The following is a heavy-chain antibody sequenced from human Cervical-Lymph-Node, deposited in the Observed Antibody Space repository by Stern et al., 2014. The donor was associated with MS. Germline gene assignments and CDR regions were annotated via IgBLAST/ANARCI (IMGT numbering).Heavy chain of an antibody. J-gene: IGHJ4*02. CDR2: IFSNDEK. CDR1: GFSLSNARMG. Sequence: QVTLKDSGPVLVKPTETLTLTCTVSGFSLSNARMGVSWIRQPPGKALAWLAHIFSNDEKSYSTSLKSRLTISKDTSKSQVVLTMTNMDPVDTATYYCARIQGGGYDNGVDSWGQGTLVTVSS. CDR3: ARIQGGGYDNGVDS. D-gene: IGHD5-12*01. V-gene: IGHV2-26*01.